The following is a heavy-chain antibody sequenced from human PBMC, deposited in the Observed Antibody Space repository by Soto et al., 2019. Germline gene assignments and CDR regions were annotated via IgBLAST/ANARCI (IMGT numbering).Heavy chain of an antibody. CDR2: ISSSSSTI. CDR1: GFTFSSYS. J-gene: IGHJ4*02. Sequence: EVQLVESGGGLVQPGGSLRLSCAASGFTFSSYSMNWVRQAPGKGLEWVSYISSSSSTIYYADSVKGRFTISRDNAKNSLYLQMNSLRAEDTAVYYCARGLYGDDLDYWGQGTLVTVSS. D-gene: IGHD4-17*01. CDR3: ARGLYGDDLDY. V-gene: IGHV3-48*01.